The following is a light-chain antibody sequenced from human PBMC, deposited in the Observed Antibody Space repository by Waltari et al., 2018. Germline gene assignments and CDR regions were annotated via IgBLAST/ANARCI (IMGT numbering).Light chain of an antibody. V-gene: IGLV1-47*01. CDR2: RND. CDR1: SSNLGSNH. CDR3: GAWDDSLSGHYV. Sequence: QSVLTQPPSASGTPGQRVTISCSGSSSNLGSNHVYRYQQLPGMAPTLLIYRNDQRPSGVPDRFSGSKSGSLASLAISGLRSEDEADYYCGAWDDSLSGHYVFGTGTKVTVL. J-gene: IGLJ1*01.